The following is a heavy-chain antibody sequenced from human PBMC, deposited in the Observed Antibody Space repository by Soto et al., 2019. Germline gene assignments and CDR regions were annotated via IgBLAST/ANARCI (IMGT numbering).Heavy chain of an antibody. CDR3: ARTGRDSSGWYSGSGWFDP. J-gene: IGHJ5*02. Sequence: SETLSLTCTVSGGSVSSGSYYWSWIRQPPGKGLEWIGYIYYSGSTNYNPSLKSRVTISVDTSKNQFSLKLSSVTAADTAVYYCARTGRDSSGWYSGSGWFDPWGQGTLVTVSS. CDR2: IYYSGST. CDR1: GGSVSSGSYY. V-gene: IGHV4-61*01. D-gene: IGHD6-19*01.